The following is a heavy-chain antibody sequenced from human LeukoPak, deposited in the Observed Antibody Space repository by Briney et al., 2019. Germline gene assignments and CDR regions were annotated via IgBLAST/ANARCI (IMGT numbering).Heavy chain of an antibody. J-gene: IGHJ4*02. V-gene: IGHV1-18*01. CDR1: GCTFTSYG. CDR2: ISAYNGNT. Sequence: GASVKVSCKASGCTFTSYGISWVRQAPGQGLEWMGWISAYNGNTNYAQKLQGRVTMTTDTSTSTAYMELRSLRSDGTAVYYCASTPGDDYGGNSGYFDYWGQGTLVTVSS. CDR3: ASTPGDDYGGNSGYFDY. D-gene: IGHD4-23*01.